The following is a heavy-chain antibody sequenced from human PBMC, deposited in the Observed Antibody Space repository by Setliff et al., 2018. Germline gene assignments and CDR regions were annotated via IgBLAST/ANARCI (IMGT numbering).Heavy chain of an antibody. CDR3: AKDPNGDYVGAFDS. J-gene: IGHJ5*01. D-gene: IGHD4-17*01. V-gene: IGHV3-23*01. CDR2: IRGSGDAT. Sequence: GSLKISCAASGFTFSSYAMTWVRQAPGKGLEWVSAIRGSGDATSYADSVKGRFTVSRDNSKSTFYLQMTSLRAEDTAVYYCAKDPNGDYVGAFDSWSQGVLVTVSS. CDR1: GFTFSSYA.